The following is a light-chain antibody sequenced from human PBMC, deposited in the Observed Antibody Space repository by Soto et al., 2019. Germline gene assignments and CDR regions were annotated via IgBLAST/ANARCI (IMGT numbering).Light chain of an antibody. J-gene: IGLJ2*01. Sequence: QSVLTQPPSVSAAPGQKVTISCSGSSSNIGNNYVFWYQQLPGTAPKLLIYDNDKRPSGIPDRFSGSKSGTSATLGITGLQTGDELDYYCATWDRSLSVGVFGGGTKLTVL. CDR2: DND. CDR1: SSNIGNNY. CDR3: ATWDRSLSVGV. V-gene: IGLV1-51*01.